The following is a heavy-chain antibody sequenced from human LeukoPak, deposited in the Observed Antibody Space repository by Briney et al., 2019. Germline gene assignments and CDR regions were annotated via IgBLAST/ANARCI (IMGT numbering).Heavy chain of an antibody. J-gene: IGHJ1*01. V-gene: IGHV3-23*01. D-gene: IGHD5-18*01. CDR2: ISGTGGRT. CDR3: AKGPYSDSSEWFQY. CDR1: GFSFSSYA. Sequence: GGSLRLSCAASGFSFSSYAMGWIRQAPGKGLEWVSSISGTGGRTYYADSVKGRFTISRDNSRNTLSLQMNSLRVEDTAVYFCAKGPYSDSSEWFQYWGQGTPVTVSS.